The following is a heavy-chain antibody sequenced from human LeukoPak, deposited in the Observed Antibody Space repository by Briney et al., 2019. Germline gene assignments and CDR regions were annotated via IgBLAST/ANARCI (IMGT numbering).Heavy chain of an antibody. CDR3: AKEGTPQVSTWYDL. V-gene: IGHV3-30*18. D-gene: IGHD3-10*01. Sequence: PGMSLRLSCAPSGVTLSPYGMHWLRQAPGKGLEWVAVISYEGGTQHYADSVKGRFIISRDNPRNTLYLQMNILRTEDTAVYYCAKEGTPQVSTWYDLWGQGTQVIVSS. J-gene: IGHJ5*02. CDR2: ISYEGGTQ. CDR1: GVTLSPYG.